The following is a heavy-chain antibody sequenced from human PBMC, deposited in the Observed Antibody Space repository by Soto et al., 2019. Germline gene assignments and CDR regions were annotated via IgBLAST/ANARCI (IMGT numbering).Heavy chain of an antibody. CDR2: IKQDGSQK. Sequence: GGSLRLSCAASGFTFSSYSMNWVRQAAGKGMEWVANIKQDGSQKYYVDSVKGRFTISRDNAKNSLFLQISSLRAEDTAVYYCARSGDSSGLFYLGLGTLVTVSA. CDR1: GFTFSSYS. J-gene: IGHJ4*02. CDR3: ARSGDSSGLFY. V-gene: IGHV3-7*01. D-gene: IGHD6-19*01.